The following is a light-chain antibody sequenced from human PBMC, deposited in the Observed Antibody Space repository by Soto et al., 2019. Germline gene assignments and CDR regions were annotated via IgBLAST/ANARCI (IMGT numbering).Light chain of an antibody. V-gene: IGKV2-28*01. Sequence: DVVMTQSPLVLPVTPGEPASISCKSSQSLQHRNGYNHLDWFLQKPGQSPQLLIYLGSTRASGVTYRFSSSGIGTEVTLMISRVEGEDVGIYYCMQSLRTPLYTFGQGNKLEIK. CDR2: LGS. CDR1: QSLQHRNGYNH. J-gene: IGKJ2*01. CDR3: MQSLRTPLYT.